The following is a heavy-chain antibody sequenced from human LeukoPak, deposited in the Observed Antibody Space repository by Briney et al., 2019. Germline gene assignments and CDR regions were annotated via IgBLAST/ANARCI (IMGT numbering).Heavy chain of an antibody. CDR3: ARGAVVVPAARAAGFDP. J-gene: IGHJ5*02. CDR1: GGSFSGYY. V-gene: IGHV4-34*01. CDR2: SNHSGST. D-gene: IGHD2-2*01. Sequence: SETLSLTCAVYGGSFSGYYWSWIRQPPGKGLEWVGESNHSGSTNYNPSLKSRVTISVDTSKNQFSLKLSSVTAADTAVYYCARGAVVVPAARAAGFDPWGQGTLVTVSS.